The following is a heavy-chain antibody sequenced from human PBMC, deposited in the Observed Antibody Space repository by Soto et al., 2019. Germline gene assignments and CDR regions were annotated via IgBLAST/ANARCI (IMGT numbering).Heavy chain of an antibody. D-gene: IGHD1-1*01. Sequence: ASVKVSCKASGYTFTSYDIYWVRQDTGQGLEWMGWMNHNSGNSGYAQKFQGRVTMTSDTSISTAHMALSSLSSEDTAVYYCARRAETYCWNGFGADTYYFDFWGQGTLVTVSS. CDR2: MNHNSGNS. CDR3: ARRAETYCWNGFGADTYYFDF. V-gene: IGHV1-8*01. CDR1: GYTFTSYD. J-gene: IGHJ4*02.